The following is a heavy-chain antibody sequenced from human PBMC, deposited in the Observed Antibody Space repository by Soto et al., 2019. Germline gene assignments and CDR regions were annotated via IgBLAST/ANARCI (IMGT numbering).Heavy chain of an antibody. CDR1: GGSFSGYY. V-gene: IGHV4-34*01. CDR2: INHSGST. J-gene: IGHJ6*02. D-gene: IGHD2-15*01. Sequence: SETLSLTCAVYGGSFSGYYWSWIRQPPGKGLEWIGEINHSGSTNYNPSLKSRVTISVDTSKNQFSLKLSSVTAADTAVYYCAREGYCSGGSCYYGMDVWGQGTTVTVS. CDR3: AREGYCSGGSCYYGMDV.